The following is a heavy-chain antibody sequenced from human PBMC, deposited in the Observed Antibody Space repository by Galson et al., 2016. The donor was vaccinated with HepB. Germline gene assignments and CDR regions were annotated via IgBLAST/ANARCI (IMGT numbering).Heavy chain of an antibody. Sequence: SVKVSCKASGGIFRSYTFSWVRQAPGQGLEWMGGFIPLFGTANYAQTFQGRVTITADESTRTAYMELTSLTSEDTAVYYCARERQYCSSTTCYGPHFDYWGQGTLIIVSS. J-gene: IGHJ4*02. CDR2: FIPLFGTA. CDR1: GGIFRSYT. D-gene: IGHD2-2*01. CDR3: ARERQYCSSTTCYGPHFDY. V-gene: IGHV1-69*13.